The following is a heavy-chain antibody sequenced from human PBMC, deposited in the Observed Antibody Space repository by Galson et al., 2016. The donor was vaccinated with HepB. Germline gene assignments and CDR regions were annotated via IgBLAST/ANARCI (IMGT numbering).Heavy chain of an antibody. Sequence: SLRLSCAASGFTVSSTFTTWVRQAPGKGLEWVSVIYSGGSTNYADSVKGRFTISRDNSKNTLYLQMNSLRVEDTAVYYCARGKAVTGSDPLDPWGQGTLVTVSS. D-gene: IGHD6-19*01. V-gene: IGHV3-53*01. J-gene: IGHJ5*02. CDR3: ARGKAVTGSDPLDP. CDR1: GFTVSSTF. CDR2: IYSGGST.